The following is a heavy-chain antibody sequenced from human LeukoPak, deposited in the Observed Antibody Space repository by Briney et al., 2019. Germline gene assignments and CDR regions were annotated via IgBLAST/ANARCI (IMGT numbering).Heavy chain of an antibody. J-gene: IGHJ4*02. D-gene: IGHD4-17*01. Sequence: PGGSLRLSCAASGFTFSSYAMSWVRQAPGKGLEWVSAISGSGGGTHYTDSVKGRFTISRDNSRNTLYLQMNSLRAEDTAVYYCAKHYGDYTSYFDFWGQGTLVTVPS. CDR3: AKHYGDYTSYFDF. V-gene: IGHV3-23*01. CDR2: ISGSGGGT. CDR1: GFTFSSYA.